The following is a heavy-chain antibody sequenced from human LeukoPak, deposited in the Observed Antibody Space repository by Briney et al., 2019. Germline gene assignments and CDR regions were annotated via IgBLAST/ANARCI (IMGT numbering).Heavy chain of an antibody. CDR3: AKVRRTIFGVVITPFDY. CDR1: GFTFSSYA. Sequence: PGGSLRLSCAASGFTFSSYAMSWVRQAPGKGLEWVSAISGSGGSTYYADSVKGRFTISRDNSKNTLYLQMNSLRAEDTAVYYCAKVRRTIFGVVITPFDYWGQGTLVTVSS. V-gene: IGHV3-23*01. J-gene: IGHJ4*02. CDR2: ISGSGGST. D-gene: IGHD3-3*01.